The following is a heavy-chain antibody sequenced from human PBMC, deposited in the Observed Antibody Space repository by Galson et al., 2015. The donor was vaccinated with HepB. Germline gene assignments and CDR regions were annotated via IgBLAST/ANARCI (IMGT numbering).Heavy chain of an antibody. CDR1: GFTLSSNA. V-gene: IGHV3-23*01. D-gene: IGHD3-22*01. CDR3: AKQNRSGWSES. Sequence: SLRLSCAASGFTLSSNAMSWVRQAPGKGLEWVSESSGSGGSTYYADSVKGRFTISRDSSKNTLYLQKHSLRVEDTAVYYCAKQNRSGWSESWGQGTQVTVSS. J-gene: IGHJ5*01. CDR2: SSGSGGST.